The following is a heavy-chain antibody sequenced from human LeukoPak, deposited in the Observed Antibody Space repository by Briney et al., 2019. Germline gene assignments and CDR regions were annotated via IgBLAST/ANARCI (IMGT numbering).Heavy chain of an antibody. Sequence: HPGGSLRLSCAASGFTFSNYAMSWVRQAPGKGLEWVSGIRGSGSWTNYADSVKGRFTISRDNAKNSLYLQMNSLRAEDTAVYYCARTLHSSSWYYYYYYYMDVWGKGTTVTISS. CDR3: ARTLHSSSWYYYYYYYMDV. J-gene: IGHJ6*03. CDR1: GFTFSNYA. V-gene: IGHV3-23*01. D-gene: IGHD6-13*01. CDR2: IRGSGSWT.